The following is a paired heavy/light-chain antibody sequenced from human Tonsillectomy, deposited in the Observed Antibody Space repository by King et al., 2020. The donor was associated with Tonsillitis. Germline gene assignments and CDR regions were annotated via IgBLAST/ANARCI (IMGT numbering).Heavy chain of an antibody. CDR2: IYSGGSV. V-gene: IGHV3-53*04. CDR1: GFSVGDHY. J-gene: IGHJ6*02. Sequence: EEQLVESGGGLVQPGGSLRLSCAASGFSVGDHYISWVRQAPGKGLEWVSVIYSGGSVFYGDFVKGRFPISRDNSRNTLYLQMSSLTAEDTAVYYCARHYCKSVPCYSTFDYGVDVWGRGTTVTVS. CDR3: ARHYCKSVPCYSTFDYGVDV. D-gene: IGHD4-4*01.
Light chain of an antibody. J-gene: IGLJ3*02. CDR1: TSNIGDNY. CDR2: ENE. CDR3: ATWTYTPPAWV. Sequence: QSVLTQPPSVSAAPGQKVTISCSGSTSNIGDNYVSWYQQLPGTAPKLLSYENEKRPSGIPDRFSGSKSGESATLDITGLQTGDEADYYCATWTYTPPAWVFGGGTKLTVL. V-gene: IGLV1-51*02.